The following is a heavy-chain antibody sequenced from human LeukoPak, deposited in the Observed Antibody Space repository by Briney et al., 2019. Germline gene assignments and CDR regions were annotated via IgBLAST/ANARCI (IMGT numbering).Heavy chain of an antibody. J-gene: IGHJ4*02. Sequence: GGSLRLSCEASGFTFSSYAMSWVRQAPGKGLEWVSAISGSGGSTYYADSVKGRFTISRDNSKNTLYLQMNSLRAEDTAVYYCVYDFWSGYYGHWGQGTLVTVS. V-gene: IGHV3-23*01. CDR1: GFTFSSYA. CDR3: VYDFWSGYYGH. CDR2: ISGSGGST. D-gene: IGHD3-3*01.